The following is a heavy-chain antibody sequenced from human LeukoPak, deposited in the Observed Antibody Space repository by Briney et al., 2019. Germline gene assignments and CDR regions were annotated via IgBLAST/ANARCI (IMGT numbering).Heavy chain of an antibody. Sequence: SETLSLTCTVSGGSISSYYWSWIRQPPGKGLEWIGYIYYGGSTNYNPSLKSRVTISVDTSKNQFSLKLSSVTAADTAVYYCARDNQIYDFWSQYYYMDVWGKGTTVTVSS. CDR1: GGSISSYY. D-gene: IGHD3-3*01. CDR3: ARDNQIYDFWSQYYYMDV. V-gene: IGHV4-59*12. J-gene: IGHJ6*03. CDR2: IYYGGST.